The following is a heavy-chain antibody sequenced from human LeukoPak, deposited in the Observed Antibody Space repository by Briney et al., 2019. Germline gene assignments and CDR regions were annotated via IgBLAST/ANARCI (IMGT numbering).Heavy chain of an antibody. J-gene: IGHJ5*02. CDR3: ARSGTIFGVVIMPDWGWFDP. D-gene: IGHD3-3*01. CDR2: ISAYNGNT. Sequence: ASVKVSCKASGYTFTSYGISWVRQAPGQGLEWMGWISAYNGNTNYAQKLQGRVTMTTDTSTSTAYMELRSLRSDDTAVYYCARSGTIFGVVIMPDWGWFDPWGQGTLVTVSS. CDR1: GYTFTSYG. V-gene: IGHV1-18*01.